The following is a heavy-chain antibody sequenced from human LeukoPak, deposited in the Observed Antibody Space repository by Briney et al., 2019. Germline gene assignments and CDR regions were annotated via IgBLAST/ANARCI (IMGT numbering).Heavy chain of an antibody. J-gene: IGHJ4*02. V-gene: IGHV3-7*03. D-gene: IGHD3-9*01. CDR1: GFTFSSYW. CDR3: AREPDYDILTGYYKGYSLGIDH. Sequence: PGGSLRLSCAASGFTFSSYWMSWVRQAPGKGLEWVANIKQDGSEKYYVDSVKGRFTISRDNAKNSLYLQMNSLRAEDTAVYYCAREPDYDILTGYYKGYSLGIDHWGQGTLVTVSS. CDR2: IKQDGSEK.